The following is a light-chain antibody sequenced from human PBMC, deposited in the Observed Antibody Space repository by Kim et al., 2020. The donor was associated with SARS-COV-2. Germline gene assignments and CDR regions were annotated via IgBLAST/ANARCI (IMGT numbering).Light chain of an antibody. V-gene: IGLV3-21*04. Sequence: APGETATISGGGENMAAMAVQWYRQKAGQAPVLVMYIDSDRPSGIPERLSGANSGGTATLTISRVEAGDEADYYCQVWDADSDQVVFGGGTQLTVL. CDR3: QVWDADSDQVV. CDR2: IDS. J-gene: IGLJ2*01. CDR1: NMAAMA.